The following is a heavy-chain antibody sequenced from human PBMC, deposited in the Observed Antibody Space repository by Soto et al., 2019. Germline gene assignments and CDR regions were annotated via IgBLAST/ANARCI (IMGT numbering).Heavy chain of an antibody. CDR3: ARGSYASSGYRHYFDK. J-gene: IGHJ4*02. D-gene: IGHD3-22*01. Sequence: GGSLRLSCAASGFTFSGYWMSWVRQAPGKGLEWVANIKQDAGQVYYVDSVGGRFTISRDNIKDSVYLQMNGLRDEDTAVYYCARGSYASSGYRHYFDKWGQGTQVTVSS. CDR1: GFTFSGYW. CDR2: IKQDAGQV. V-gene: IGHV3-7*01.